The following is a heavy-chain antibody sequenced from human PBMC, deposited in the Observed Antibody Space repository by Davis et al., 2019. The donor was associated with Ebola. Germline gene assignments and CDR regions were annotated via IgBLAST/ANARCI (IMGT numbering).Heavy chain of an antibody. CDR1: GGSVNSGGYY. J-gene: IGHJ4*02. CDR3: ARARFWSGDYTY. Sequence: SETLSLTCTVSGGSVNSGGYYWTWIRQHPVKGLEWLGYVYYTGMAYYSPSLKSRLSISVDTSNNQFSLKLHSVTAADTAVYFCARARFWSGDYTYWGQGTQVTVSS. V-gene: IGHV4-31*03. CDR2: VYYTGMA. D-gene: IGHD3-3*01.